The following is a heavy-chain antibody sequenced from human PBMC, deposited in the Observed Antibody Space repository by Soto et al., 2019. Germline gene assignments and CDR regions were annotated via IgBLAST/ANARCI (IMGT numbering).Heavy chain of an antibody. Sequence: QVQLQQWGAGLLKPSETLSLTCAVYGGSFSGYYWSWIRQPPGKGLEWIGEINHSGSTNYNPSLKSRVTISVDTSKNHFSLKLSSVTAADTAVYYCARAWGHAADIWGQGTMVTVSS. CDR3: ARAWGHAADI. CDR2: INHSGST. D-gene: IGHD7-27*01. J-gene: IGHJ3*02. CDR1: GGSFSGYY. V-gene: IGHV4-34*01.